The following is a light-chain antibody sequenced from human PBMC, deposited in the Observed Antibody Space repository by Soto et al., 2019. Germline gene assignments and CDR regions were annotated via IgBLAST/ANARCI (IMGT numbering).Light chain of an antibody. CDR1: QGISNY. Sequence: DIQMTQSPSSLSASVGDRVTIACRASQGISNYLAWYQQKPGKVPKLLIYSASTLQSGVPSRFSGSGXGTXXXXXXXXXQPEDVATYYCQKYNSAPKTFGQGTKVEIK. CDR2: SAS. V-gene: IGKV1-27*01. J-gene: IGKJ1*01. CDR3: QKYNSAPKT.